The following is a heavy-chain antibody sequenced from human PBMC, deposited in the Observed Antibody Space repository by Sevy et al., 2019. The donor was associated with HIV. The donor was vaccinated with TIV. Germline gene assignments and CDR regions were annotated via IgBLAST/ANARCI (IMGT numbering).Heavy chain of an antibody. CDR1: GDSISSSNYY. J-gene: IGHJ4*02. CDR3: ARHLLLGELSLYPISFDY. CDR2: IYYSGRT. V-gene: IGHV4-39*01. D-gene: IGHD3-16*02. Sequence: SETLSLTCTVSGDSISSSNYYWGWIRQPPGKGLEWIGSIYYSGRTYYNPSLKSRVTISVDTSKNQFSLKLSSVTAVDTAMYYCARHLLLGELSLYPISFDYWGQGTLVTVSS.